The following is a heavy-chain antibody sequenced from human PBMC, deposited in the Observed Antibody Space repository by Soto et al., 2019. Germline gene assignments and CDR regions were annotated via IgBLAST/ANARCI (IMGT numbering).Heavy chain of an antibody. CDR2: IYYSGST. V-gene: IGHV4-61*08. CDR1: GGSISSGDYY. Sequence: SETLSLTCTVSGGSISSGDYYWSWIRQPPGKGLEWIGYIYYSGSTNYNPSLKSRVTISVDTSKNQPSLKLSSVTAADTAVYYCAKKDYYDRNGYYSDAFDIWGQGTMVTVSS. CDR3: AKKDYYDRNGYYSDAFDI. D-gene: IGHD3-22*01. J-gene: IGHJ3*02.